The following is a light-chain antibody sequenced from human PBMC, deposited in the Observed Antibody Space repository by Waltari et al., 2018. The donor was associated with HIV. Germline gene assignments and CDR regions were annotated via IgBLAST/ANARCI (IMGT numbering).Light chain of an antibody. V-gene: IGLV2-14*01. J-gene: IGLJ2*01. CDR2: EVS. CDR1: SSDVGGYNY. CDR3: SSYTSSSTPRVV. Sequence: QSALTQPASVSGSPGQSITISCTGTSSDVGGYNYVSLYQQHPGKAPKLMIYEVSNRPSGVSNRFSGSKSGNTASLTISGLQAEDEADYYCSSYTSSSTPRVVFGGGTKLTVL.